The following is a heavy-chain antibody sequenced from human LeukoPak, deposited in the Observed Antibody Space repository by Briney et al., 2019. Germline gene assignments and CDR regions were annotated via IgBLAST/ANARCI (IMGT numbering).Heavy chain of an antibody. Sequence: ASVTVSCKASGYRFTSYDMHWVRQAPGQGLEWMGIIIPSGGSTSYAQRFQGRVAMTRDTSTTTVYMEVNSLTSEDTAVYFCARDGPTAAPFDYWGQGTLVTVSS. V-gene: IGHV1-46*01. CDR3: ARDGPTAAPFDY. J-gene: IGHJ4*02. CDR2: IIPSGGST. CDR1: GYRFTSYD. D-gene: IGHD2-2*01.